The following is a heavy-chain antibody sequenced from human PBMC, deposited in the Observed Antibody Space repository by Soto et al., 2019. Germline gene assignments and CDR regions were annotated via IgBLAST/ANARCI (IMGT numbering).Heavy chain of an antibody. J-gene: IGHJ4*02. Sequence: QLQLQESGPGLVEPWETLSLTCTVSSGSISVTNVFWGWVRQPPGKGLEWIGNVDYSGTAYFSPCLAPRDTFQVDTSKNQFSLTLYSVTAADTAVYYCARITGRHLDYWGQGTLGTVSS. CDR1: SGSISVTNVF. V-gene: IGHV4-39*01. CDR3: ARITGRHLDY. D-gene: IGHD1-20*01. CDR2: VDYSGTA.